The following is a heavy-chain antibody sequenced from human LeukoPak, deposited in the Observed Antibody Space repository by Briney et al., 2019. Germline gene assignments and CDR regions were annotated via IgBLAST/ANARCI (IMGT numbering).Heavy chain of an antibody. Sequence: GGSLRLSCAASGFTFSSYWMSWVRQAPGKGLEWVANIKQDGSEKYYVDSVKGRFTISRDNAKDALYLQMNSLRVEDTAVYYCARSSRADFDYWGQGIVVTVSS. CDR2: IKQDGSEK. CDR3: ARSSRADFDY. CDR1: GFTFSSYW. J-gene: IGHJ4*02. V-gene: IGHV3-7*04.